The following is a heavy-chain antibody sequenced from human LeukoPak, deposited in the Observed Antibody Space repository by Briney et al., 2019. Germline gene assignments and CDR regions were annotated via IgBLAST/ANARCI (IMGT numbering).Heavy chain of an antibody. Sequence: PGGSLRLSCAASGFTFSSYAMSWVRQAPGKGLEWVSAISGSGGSTYYADSVKGRFTISRDNSKNTLYLQMNSLRAEDTAVYYCAKRVQPYYYGSGSHAYFDYWGQGTLVTVSS. J-gene: IGHJ4*02. D-gene: IGHD3-10*01. CDR1: GFTFSSYA. V-gene: IGHV3-23*01. CDR3: AKRVQPYYYGSGSHAYFDY. CDR2: ISGSGGST.